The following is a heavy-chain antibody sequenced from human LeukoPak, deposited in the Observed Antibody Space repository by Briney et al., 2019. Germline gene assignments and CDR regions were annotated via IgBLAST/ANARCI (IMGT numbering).Heavy chain of an antibody. CDR1: GGSISSFNW. Sequence: PSGTLSLTCAVSGGSISSFNWWSWVRQPPGKGLEWIGGIHRSGTTTYNPSLKSRVTISVDKSKNQFSLKLTSVTAADTAVYYCAREIDYSNPNCFDPWGQGTLVTVSS. J-gene: IGHJ5*02. D-gene: IGHD4-11*01. CDR2: IHRSGTT. CDR3: AREIDYSNPNCFDP. V-gene: IGHV4-4*02.